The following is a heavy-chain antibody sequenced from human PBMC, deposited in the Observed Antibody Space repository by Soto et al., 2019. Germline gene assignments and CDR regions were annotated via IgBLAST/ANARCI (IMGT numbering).Heavy chain of an antibody. CDR3: ARGVVTPDLRWFDP. Sequence: QVQLQESGPGLVKPSETLSLTCTVSGGSVSSGSYYWSWIRQPPGKGLEWIGYIYYSGSTNYNPSLRSRVTISVDTSKNQFSLKLSSVTAADTAVYYCARGVVTPDLRWFDPWGQGTLVTVSS. D-gene: IGHD2-15*01. CDR1: GGSVSSGSYY. CDR2: IYYSGST. V-gene: IGHV4-61*01. J-gene: IGHJ5*02.